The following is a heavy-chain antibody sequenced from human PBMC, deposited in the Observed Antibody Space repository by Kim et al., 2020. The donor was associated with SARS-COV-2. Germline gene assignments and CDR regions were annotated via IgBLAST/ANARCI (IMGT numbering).Heavy chain of an antibody. CDR3: ARISDRYSNARRYYYYYYMDV. CDR2: IYYSGST. Sequence: SETLSLTCTVSGGSISSSSYYWGWIRQPPGKGLEWIWSIYYSGSTYYNPSLKSRVTISVDTSKNQFSLKLSSVTAADTAVYYCARISDRYSNARRYYYYYYMDVWGKGTTVTVSS. D-gene: IGHD4-4*01. CDR1: GGSISSSSYY. V-gene: IGHV4-39*01. J-gene: IGHJ6*03.